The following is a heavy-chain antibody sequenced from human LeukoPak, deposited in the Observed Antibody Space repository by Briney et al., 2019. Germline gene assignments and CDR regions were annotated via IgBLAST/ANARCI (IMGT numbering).Heavy chain of an antibody. CDR3: ARALAYCGGDCYPDAFDI. CDR1: GGSVRRGNYY. D-gene: IGHD2-21*02. V-gene: IGHV4-61*10. Sequence: SETLSLTCTVSGGSVRRGNYYWTWIRQPAGSGLEWIGRIYTSGTTDYNPSLKSRVTISVDMSKNQFSLKLSSVTAADTAVYYCARALAYCGGDCYPDAFDIWGQGTMVTVSS. CDR2: IYTSGTT. J-gene: IGHJ3*02.